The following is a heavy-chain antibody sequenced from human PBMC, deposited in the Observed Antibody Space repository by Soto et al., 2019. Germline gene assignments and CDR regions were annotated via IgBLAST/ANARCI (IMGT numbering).Heavy chain of an antibody. V-gene: IGHV3-53*01. CDR3: ARSSSSGYTLGAFDI. CDR1: GFTVSSNY. CDR2: IYSGGST. J-gene: IGHJ3*02. D-gene: IGHD3-22*01. Sequence: EVQLVESGGGLIQPGGSLRLSCAASGFTVSSNYMSWVRQAPGKGLEWVSVIYSGGSTYYADSVKGRFTISRDNSKNTLYLQMNSLRAEDTAVYYCARSSSSGYTLGAFDIWGQGTMVTVSS.